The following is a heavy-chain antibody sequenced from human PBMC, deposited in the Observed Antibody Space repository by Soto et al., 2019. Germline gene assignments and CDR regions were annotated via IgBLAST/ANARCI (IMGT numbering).Heavy chain of an antibody. CDR1: GGSISSYY. Sequence: LSLTCTVSGGSISSYYWSWIRQPPGKGLEWLGYVYYTGSTNYSPSLRSRVSISVDTSKNEFSLRLSSVTAADTAVYFCARSVAVPGAHIDYWGQGTQVTVSS. CDR3: ARSVAVPGAHIDY. V-gene: IGHV4-59*01. CDR2: VYYTGST. J-gene: IGHJ4*02. D-gene: IGHD6-19*01.